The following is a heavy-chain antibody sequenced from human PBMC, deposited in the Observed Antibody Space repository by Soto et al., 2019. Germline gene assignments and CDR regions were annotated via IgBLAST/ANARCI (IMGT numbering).Heavy chain of an antibody. CDR1: GFTFSSYG. D-gene: IGHD6-13*01. J-gene: IGHJ6*02. CDR3: AKDGGAADGTTVGGMDV. CDR2: ISYDGSNK. V-gene: IGHV3-30*18. Sequence: QVQLVESGGGVVQPGRSLRLSCAASGFTFSSYGMHWVRQAPGKRQEWMAVISYDGSNKYYADSVKGPFTISTDNSKNPLYLSMSSLGSKDAAVYYRAKDGGAADGTTVGGMDVWGRGSTVTVCS.